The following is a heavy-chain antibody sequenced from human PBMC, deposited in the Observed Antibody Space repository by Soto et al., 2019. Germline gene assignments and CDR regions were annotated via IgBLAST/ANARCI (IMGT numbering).Heavy chain of an antibody. D-gene: IGHD3-3*01. CDR3: AKGGSGDFFDTYFDY. J-gene: IGHJ4*02. CDR2: IKPSDGRA. V-gene: IGHV1-46*03. CDR1: GYTFTSFD. Sequence: ASVKVSCKASGYTFTSFDIHWVRQAPGQGLEWMGIIKPSDGRASYPQKFRGRVTMSRGTSTNTLSMELSSLTSEDTAVYYCAKGGSGDFFDTYFDYWGQGTLVTVSS.